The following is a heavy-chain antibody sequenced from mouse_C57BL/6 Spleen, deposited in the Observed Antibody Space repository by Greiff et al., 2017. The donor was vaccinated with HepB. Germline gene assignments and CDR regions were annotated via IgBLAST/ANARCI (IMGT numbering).Heavy chain of an antibody. CDR3: ARTYDYDGAWFAY. V-gene: IGHV2-6*01. Sequence: VQLVESGPGLVAPSQSLSITCTVSGFSLTSYGVDWVRQSPGKGLEWLGVIWGVGSTNYNSALKSRLSISKDNSKSQVFLKMNSLQTDDTAMYYCARTYDYDGAWFAYWGQGTLVTVSA. J-gene: IGHJ3*01. CDR1: GFSLTSYG. D-gene: IGHD2-4*01. CDR2: IWGVGST.